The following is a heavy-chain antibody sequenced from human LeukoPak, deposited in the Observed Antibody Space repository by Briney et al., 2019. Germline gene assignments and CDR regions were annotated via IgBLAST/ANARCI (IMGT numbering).Heavy chain of an antibody. CDR2: IYYSGSA. CDR3: AREYRSDYSGSLWFDP. CDR1: GGSISSINNHY. Sequence: SETLSLTCIVSGGSISSINNHYWSWIRQPPGKRLEWIGYIYYSGSADYNPSLKGRVTISMDTSKNQFSLQMKSVTAADTAVYYCAREYRSDYSGSLWFDPLGPGNLGHRLL. V-gene: IGHV4-61*01. D-gene: IGHD6-25*01. J-gene: IGHJ5*02.